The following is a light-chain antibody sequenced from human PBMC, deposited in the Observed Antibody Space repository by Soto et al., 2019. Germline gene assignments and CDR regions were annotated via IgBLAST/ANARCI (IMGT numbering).Light chain of an antibody. V-gene: IGLV2-8*01. CDR3: SSYAGSNNLGV. J-gene: IGLJ1*01. CDR2: EVN. CDR1: SSDVGGYKY. Sequence: QSALTQPPSASGSPGQSVTISCTGTSSDVGGYKYVSWYQQHPGKAPKLMIFEVNKRPSGVSDRFSGSKSGNTASLTVSVLQAEDEADYYCSSYAGSNNLGVFGTGTKVTVL.